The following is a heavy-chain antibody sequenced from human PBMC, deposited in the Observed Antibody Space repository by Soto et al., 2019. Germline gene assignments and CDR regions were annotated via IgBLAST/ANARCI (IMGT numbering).Heavy chain of an antibody. CDR1: GGSISSSSYY. V-gene: IGHV4-39*01. CDR2: IYYSGST. CDR3: ARQSEDSSALGYYYYYGMDV. Sequence: PSETLSLTCTVSGGSISSSSYYWGWIRRPPGKGLEWIGSIYYSGSTYYNPSLKSRVTISVDTSKNQFSLKLSSVTAADTAVYYCARQSEDSSALGYYYYYGMDVWGQGTTVTVS. J-gene: IGHJ6*02. D-gene: IGHD3-22*01.